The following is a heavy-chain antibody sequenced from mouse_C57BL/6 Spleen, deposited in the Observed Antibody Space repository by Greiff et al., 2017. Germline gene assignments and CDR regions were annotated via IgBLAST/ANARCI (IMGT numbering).Heavy chain of an antibody. Sequence: QVQLQQPGAELVRPGSSVKLSCKASGYTFTSYWMDWVKQRPGQGLEWIGNIYPSDSETHYNQKFKDKATLTIDKSSSTAYMQLSSLTSEDSAVYYCARRESSCHDYDDWGPGTTLTVSS. J-gene: IGHJ2*01. V-gene: IGHV1-61*01. CDR3: ARRESSCHDYDD. CDR1: GYTFTSYW. D-gene: IGHD1-1*01. CDR2: IYPSDSET.